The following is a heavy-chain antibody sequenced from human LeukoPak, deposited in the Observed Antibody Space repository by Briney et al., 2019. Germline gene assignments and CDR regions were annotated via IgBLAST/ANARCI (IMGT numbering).Heavy chain of an antibody. CDR2: IIPIFGTA. CDR1: RGTFSSYA. V-gene: IGHV1-69*13. Sequence: GASVKVSCKASRGTFSSYAISWVRQAPGQGLEWMGGIIPIFGTAVYAQKFQGRVTITADEFTSTAYMELSGPRSEDTAVYYCAKGGLQTRNWYFALWGRGTLVTVSS. J-gene: IGHJ2*01. CDR3: AKGGLQTRNWYFAL. D-gene: IGHD5-18*01.